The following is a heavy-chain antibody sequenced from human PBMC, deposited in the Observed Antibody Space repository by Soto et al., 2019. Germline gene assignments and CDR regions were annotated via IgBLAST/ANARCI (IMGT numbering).Heavy chain of an antibody. CDR1: GFAFGKFC. J-gene: IGHJ4*02. Sequence: EESLSQSFETAGFAFGKFCMSRFRQAPGKEMEWVANIYQDGSARNYVDSVKGRFTISRDNARNSLYLQMNSLRVEDTAVYYCAKDGDGVAIFPFDYWGQGP. V-gene: IGHV3-7*04. D-gene: IGHD3-3*01. CDR3: AKDGDGVAIFPFDY. CDR2: IYQDGSAR.